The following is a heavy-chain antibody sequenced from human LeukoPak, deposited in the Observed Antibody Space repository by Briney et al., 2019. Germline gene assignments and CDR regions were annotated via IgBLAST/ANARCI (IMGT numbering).Heavy chain of an antibody. CDR3: ASLYYDFWSGRASGGDY. CDR2: ISYDGSNK. V-gene: IGHV3-30-3*01. D-gene: IGHD3-3*01. CDR1: GFTFSSYA. J-gene: IGHJ4*02. Sequence: GGSLRLSCAASGFTFSSYAMHWVRQAPGKGLEWVAVISYDGSNKYYADSVKGRFTIYRDNSKNTLYLQMNSLRAEDTAVYYCASLYYDFWSGRASGGDYWGQGTLVTVSS.